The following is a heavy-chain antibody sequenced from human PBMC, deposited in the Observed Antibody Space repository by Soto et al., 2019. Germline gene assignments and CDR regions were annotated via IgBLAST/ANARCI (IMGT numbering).Heavy chain of an antibody. D-gene: IGHD3-22*01. J-gene: IGHJ4*02. Sequence: QVQLVESGGGVVQAGRSLRLSCAASGFTFRNYAMHWVRRAPGKGLELVAIISYDESKKYYAESVRGRFTISRDNSKNTLYLQMTNLRTEDTAVYYCARDLSRGITMIGLEIHYWGQVTLVTVSS. CDR2: ISYDESKK. CDR3: ARDLSRGITMIGLEIHY. V-gene: IGHV3-30-3*01. CDR1: GFTFRNYA.